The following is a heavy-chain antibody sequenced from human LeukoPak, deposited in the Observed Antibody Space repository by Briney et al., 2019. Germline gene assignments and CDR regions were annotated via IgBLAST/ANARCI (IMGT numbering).Heavy chain of an antibody. CDR2: INDDGSIT. CDR3: ARAEGSGSSFDY. CDR1: GFTFSSYA. Sequence: GTSLRLSCAASGFTFSSYAMPWVRQAPGRGLVWVSRINDDGSITTYADSVKGRFTISRDNAKNTLYLQMNSLRAEDTAVYYCARAEGSGSSFDYCGQGTLVTVSS. V-gene: IGHV3-74*01. J-gene: IGHJ4*02. D-gene: IGHD3-10*01.